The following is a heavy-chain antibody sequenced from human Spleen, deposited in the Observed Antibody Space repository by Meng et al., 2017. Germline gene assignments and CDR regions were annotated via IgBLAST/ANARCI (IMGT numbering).Heavy chain of an antibody. CDR1: GFTLSSYS. CDR2: ISISSDHI. Sequence: EVQLVESGGGLVRPGGCLRLSCVASGFTLSSYSMNWVRQAPGKGLEWVSSISISSDHIYYTDSVKGRFTISRDNAKNSLYLQMNSLRGEDTAVYYCTRDRDSDYWGQGTLVTASS. CDR3: TRDRDSDY. D-gene: IGHD5-24*01. V-gene: IGHV3-21*02. J-gene: IGHJ4*02.